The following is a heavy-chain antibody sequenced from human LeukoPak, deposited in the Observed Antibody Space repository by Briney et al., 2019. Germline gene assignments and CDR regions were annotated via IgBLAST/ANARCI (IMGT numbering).Heavy chain of an antibody. V-gene: IGHV4-59*06. D-gene: IGHD2-15*01. CDR3: ARVVKYCSGGSCYQTLFDY. J-gene: IGHJ4*02. CDR1: GGSINNYY. CDR2: IYYSGST. Sequence: SETLSLTCSVSGGSINNYYWSWIRQHPGKGLEWIGYIYYSGSTYYNPSLKSRVTISVDTSKNQFSLKLSSVTAADTAVYYCARVVKYCSGGSCYQTLFDYWGQGTLVTVSS.